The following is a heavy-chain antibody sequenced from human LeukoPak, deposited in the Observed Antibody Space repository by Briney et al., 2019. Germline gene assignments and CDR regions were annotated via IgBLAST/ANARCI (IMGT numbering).Heavy chain of an antibody. V-gene: IGHV1-18*01. J-gene: IGHJ6*02. CDR1: GYTFTSYD. CDR2: ISAYNGNT. CDR3: ARDLLSNYAPYYYYGMDV. Sequence: ASVKVSCKASGYTFTSYDISWVRQAPGQGLEWMGWISAYNGNTNYAQKLQGRVTMTTDTSTSTAYMELRSLRSDDTAVYYCARDLLSNYAPYYYYGMDVWGQGTTVTVSS. D-gene: IGHD4-11*01.